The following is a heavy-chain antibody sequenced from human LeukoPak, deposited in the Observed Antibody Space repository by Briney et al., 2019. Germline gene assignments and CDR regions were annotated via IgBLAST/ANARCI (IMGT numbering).Heavy chain of an antibody. CDR2: INPNSGGT. D-gene: IGHD2-2*01. CDR1: GYTFTGYY. J-gene: IGHJ6*03. V-gene: IGHV1-2*06. CDR3: ARGEGCSSTRCYYYYYMDV. Sequence: ASVKVSCKASGYTFTGYYMHWVRQAPGQGLEWMGRINPNSGGTNYAQKFQGRVTMTRDTSINTAYMELNRLRSDDTAVYYCARGEGCSSTRCYYYYYMDVWGKGTTVTVSS.